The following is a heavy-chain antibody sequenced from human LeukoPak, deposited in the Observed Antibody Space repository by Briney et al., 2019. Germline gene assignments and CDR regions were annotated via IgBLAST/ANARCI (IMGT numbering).Heavy chain of an antibody. V-gene: IGHV1-69*13. Sequence: GASVKVSCKASGYTFTGYYMHWVRQAPGQGLEWMGGIIPIFGTANYAQKFQGRVTTTADESTSTAYMELSSLRSEDTAVYYCARSGVGATTPYYYGMDVWGQGTTVTVSS. J-gene: IGHJ6*02. CDR1: GYTFTGYY. D-gene: IGHD1-26*01. CDR3: ARSGVGATTPYYYGMDV. CDR2: IIPIFGTA.